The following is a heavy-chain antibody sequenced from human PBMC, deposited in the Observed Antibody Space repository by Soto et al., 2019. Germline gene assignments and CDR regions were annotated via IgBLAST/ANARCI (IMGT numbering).Heavy chain of an antibody. V-gene: IGHV3-33*01. CDR1: GFTFSSYG. J-gene: IGHJ4*02. CDR3: ATKLAALFDY. D-gene: IGHD6-6*01. Sequence: QVQLVESGGGVVQPGRSLRLSCAASGFTFSSYGMHWVRQAPGKGLEWVAVIWYDGSNKYYADSVKGRFTISRDNSKNTLYLQMNRLRAEDTAVYYCATKLAALFDYWGQGTLVTVSS. CDR2: IWYDGSNK.